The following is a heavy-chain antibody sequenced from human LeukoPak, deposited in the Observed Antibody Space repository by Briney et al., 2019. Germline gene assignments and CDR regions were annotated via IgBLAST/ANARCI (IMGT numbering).Heavy chain of an antibody. Sequence: ETLSLTCTVSGGSISSGSYYWSWVRQAPGKGLEWVSVIYSAGSTYYADSVKGRFTISRDNSKNTLYLQMNSLRAEDTAVYYCARVGDYGDFRLDYWGQGTLVTVSS. CDR2: IYSAGST. CDR3: ARVGDYGDFRLDY. D-gene: IGHD4-17*01. V-gene: IGHV3-53*01. J-gene: IGHJ4*02. CDR1: GGSISSGSYY.